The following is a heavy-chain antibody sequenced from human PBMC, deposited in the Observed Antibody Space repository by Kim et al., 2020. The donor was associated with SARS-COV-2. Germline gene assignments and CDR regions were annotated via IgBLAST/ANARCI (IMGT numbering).Heavy chain of an antibody. Sequence: ASVKVSCKASGYTFNGYAMNWVRQAPGQGLEWLGWINTNTGNPSYAQGFRGRLVFSLDTSVNTAYLEISSLKAEDSAVYYCARDVDVDYVAEYFQDWGQG. CDR3: ARDVDVDYVAEYFQD. J-gene: IGHJ1*01. CDR2: INTNTGNP. CDR1: GYTFNGYA. V-gene: IGHV7-4-1*02. D-gene: IGHD4-17*01.